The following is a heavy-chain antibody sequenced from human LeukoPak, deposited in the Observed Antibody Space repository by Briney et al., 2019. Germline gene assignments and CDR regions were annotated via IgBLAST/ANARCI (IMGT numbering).Heavy chain of an antibody. CDR1: GGSVSSTNYY. Sequence: SETLSLTCTVSGGSVSSTNYYWGWIRQPPGKGLEWIASIYYRWSTKYNPSLKSRVTISVDKSKNQFSLKLSSVTAADTAVYYCARAYCDYGAGSLDYWGQGTLVTVSS. J-gene: IGHJ4*02. CDR3: ARAYCDYGAGSLDY. V-gene: IGHV4-39*07. CDR2: IYYRWST. D-gene: IGHD4-17*01.